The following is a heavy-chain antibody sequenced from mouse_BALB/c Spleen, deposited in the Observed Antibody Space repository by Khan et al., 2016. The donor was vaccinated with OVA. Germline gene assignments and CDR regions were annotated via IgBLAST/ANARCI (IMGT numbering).Heavy chain of an antibody. D-gene: IGHD2-14*01. CDR1: GYSFTSGYG. J-gene: IGHJ2*01. Sequence: EVQLQESGPGLVKPSQSLTLTCTVTGYSFTSGYGWNWSRQFPGNKLEWMSNISYSGSTNYNPSLKSRISITRDTSKNQLFLQLNPVTTEDTAIXCCPRTDRIQYWGQGTTLTVSS. CDR3: PRTDRIQY. CDR2: ISYSGST. V-gene: IGHV3-2*02.